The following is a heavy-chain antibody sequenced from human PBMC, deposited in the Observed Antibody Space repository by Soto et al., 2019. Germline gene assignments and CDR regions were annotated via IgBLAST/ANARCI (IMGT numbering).Heavy chain of an antibody. Sequence: PSETLSLTCTVSGGSISSYYWGWIRQPPGKGLEWIGYIYYSGSTNYNPSLKSRVTISVDTSKNQFSLKLSSVTAADTAVYYCARLYAGRAPYYYYYMDVWGKGTTVTVSS. CDR2: IYYSGST. CDR1: GGSISSYY. CDR3: ARLYAGRAPYYYYYMDV. V-gene: IGHV4-59*08. D-gene: IGHD3-10*01. J-gene: IGHJ6*03.